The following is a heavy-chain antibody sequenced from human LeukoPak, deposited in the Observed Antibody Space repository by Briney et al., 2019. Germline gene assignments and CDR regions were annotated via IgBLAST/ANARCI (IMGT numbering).Heavy chain of an antibody. CDR1: GDSVSSNSVT. CDR3: ARGLTQYDCFDP. Sequence: SQTLSLTCAISGDSVSSNSVTWNWIRQSPSRGLEWLGRTYYRSTWYNDYAVSVRGRITVNPDTSKNQFSLHLNSVTPEDTAVYYCARGLTQYDCFDPWGQGILVTDSS. CDR2: TYYRSTWYN. D-gene: IGHD2-2*01. V-gene: IGHV6-1*01. J-gene: IGHJ5*02.